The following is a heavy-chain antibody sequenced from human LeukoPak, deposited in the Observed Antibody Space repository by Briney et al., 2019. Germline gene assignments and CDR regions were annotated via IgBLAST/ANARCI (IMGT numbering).Heavy chain of an antibody. J-gene: IGHJ4*02. CDR2: IWYDESDE. CDR1: GFTFSSYG. D-gene: IGHD1-1*01. Sequence: GGSLRLSCAASGFTFSSYGMPWVRQAPGKGLEWVAVIWYDESDEHYADSVKGRFTISRDNSKNTLYRQMNSLRAEDTAVYYXXKDWSHGPYYFDYWGQGTLVTVSS. V-gene: IGHV3-33*01. CDR3: XKDWSHGPYYFDY.